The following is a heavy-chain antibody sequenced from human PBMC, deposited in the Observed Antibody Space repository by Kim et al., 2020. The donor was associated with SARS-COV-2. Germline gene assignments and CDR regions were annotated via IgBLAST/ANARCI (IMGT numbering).Heavy chain of an antibody. CDR1: GFTFSTNN. V-gene: IGHV3-21*01. J-gene: IGHJ4*02. CDR2: ISSSSDYI. D-gene: IGHD2-15*01. CDR3: TRARWTPNYYFDY. Sequence: GGSLRLFCAASGFTFSTNNINWVRQAPGKGLEWVSSISSSSDYIYYADSVKGRFTISRDNAKNSLYLQMNSLRAEDTAIYYCTRARWTPNYYFDYWGQGTLVTVSS.